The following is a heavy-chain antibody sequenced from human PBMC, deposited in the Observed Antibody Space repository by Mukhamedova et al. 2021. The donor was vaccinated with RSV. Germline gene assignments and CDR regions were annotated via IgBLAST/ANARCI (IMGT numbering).Heavy chain of an antibody. J-gene: IGHJ4*02. D-gene: IGHD6-6*01. Sequence: APGKGLEWVSSISSSSSYIYYADSVKGRFTISRDNAKNSLYLQMNSLRAEDTAVYYCAREVTYSSSAFDYWGQGTLVTVSS. CDR3: AREVTYSSSAFDY. V-gene: IGHV3-21*01. CDR2: ISSSSSYI.